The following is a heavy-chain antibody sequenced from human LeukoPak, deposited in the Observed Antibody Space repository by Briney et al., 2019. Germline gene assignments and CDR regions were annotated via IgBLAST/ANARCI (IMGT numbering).Heavy chain of an antibody. D-gene: IGHD6-6*01. Sequence: GGTLRLSCAASGFTFSSYGMSWVRQAPGKGLEWVSAISGSGGSTYYADSVKGRFTISRDNSKNTLYLQMNSLRAEDTAVYYCARVDATYSSSFYDWYYYMDVWGKGTTVTVSS. J-gene: IGHJ6*03. CDR2: ISGSGGST. CDR3: ARVDATYSSSFYDWYYYMDV. V-gene: IGHV3-23*01. CDR1: GFTFSSYG.